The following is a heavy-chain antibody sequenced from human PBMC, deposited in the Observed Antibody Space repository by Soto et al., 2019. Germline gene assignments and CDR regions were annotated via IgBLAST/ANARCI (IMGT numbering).Heavy chain of an antibody. CDR1: GFTFSSYG. CDR2: ISGSGGST. CDR3: AKASAPGGTYFPLWF. D-gene: IGHD1-26*01. V-gene: IGHV3-23*01. Sequence: GGSLRLSCAASGFTFSSYGMSWVRQAPGKGLEWVSSISGSGGSTYYADSVKGRFTISRDNSKNTLYLQMNSLRAEDTAVYYCAKASAPGGTYFPLWFWGQGTLVTVSS. J-gene: IGHJ4*02.